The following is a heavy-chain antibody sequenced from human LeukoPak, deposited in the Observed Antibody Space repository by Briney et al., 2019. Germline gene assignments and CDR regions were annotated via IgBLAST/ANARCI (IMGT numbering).Heavy chain of an antibody. Sequence: TSETLSLTCTVSGGSVSSGSYYWSWIRQPPGKGLEWIGYIYYSGSTNYNPSLKSRVTISIDTSKNQFSLKLSSVTAADTAVYYCARNVAMVRDWFDPWGQGTLVTVSS. J-gene: IGHJ5*02. CDR2: IYYSGST. D-gene: IGHD3-10*01. CDR3: ARNVAMVRDWFDP. V-gene: IGHV4-61*01. CDR1: GGSVSSGSYY.